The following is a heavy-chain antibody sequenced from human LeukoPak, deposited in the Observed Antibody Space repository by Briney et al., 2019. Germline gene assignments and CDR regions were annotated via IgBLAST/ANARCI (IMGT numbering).Heavy chain of an antibody. V-gene: IGHV4-38-2*01. CDR2: IYHSGSS. CDR3: ARAKNPYYYYYMDF. CDR1: GYSISRDHY. Sequence: SATLSLTCAVSGYSISRDHYWVWTRQPPGKGLEYIGNIYHSGSSHYNPSLKSRVTISVDTSNNQFSLKLNSVTAADTAVYYCARAKNPYYYYYMDFWGRGTTVTVSS. J-gene: IGHJ6*03.